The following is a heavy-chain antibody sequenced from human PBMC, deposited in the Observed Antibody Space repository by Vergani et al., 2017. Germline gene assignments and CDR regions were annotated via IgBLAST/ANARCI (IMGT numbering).Heavy chain of an antibody. CDR1: GFTFSNAW. Sequence: EVQLVESGGGLVKPGGSLRLSCAASGFTFSNAWMSWVRQAPGKGLEWVGRIKSKTDVGTTDYAAPVKGRFTISRDDSKNTLYLQMNSLKTEDTAVYYCTTLTYCSSTSCYSDWGQGTLVTVSS. D-gene: IGHD2-2*01. CDR2: IKSKTDVGTT. V-gene: IGHV3-15*01. CDR3: TTLTYCSSTSCYSD. J-gene: IGHJ4*02.